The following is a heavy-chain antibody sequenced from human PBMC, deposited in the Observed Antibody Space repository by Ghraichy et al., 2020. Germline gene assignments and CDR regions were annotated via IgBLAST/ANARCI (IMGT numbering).Heavy chain of an antibody. D-gene: IGHD1-14*01. CDR2: INPSGGST. CDR1: GYTFTSYY. V-gene: IGHV1-46*03. CDR3: ARETMAPGNHPHDI. J-gene: IGHJ3*02. Sequence: ASVKVSCKASGYTFTSYYMHWVRQAPGQGLEWMGKINPSGGSTNYAQKFQGRVTMTRDTSTSTVYMEMRSLRSEDTAVYYCARETMAPGNHPHDIWGQGTMVTVSS.